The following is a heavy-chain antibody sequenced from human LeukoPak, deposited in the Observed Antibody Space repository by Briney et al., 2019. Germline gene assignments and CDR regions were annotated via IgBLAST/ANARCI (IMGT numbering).Heavy chain of an antibody. V-gene: IGHV1-2*02. CDR3: ARGTYYYDSSGYYPNYFDY. D-gene: IGHD3-22*01. CDR2: INPNSGGT. J-gene: IGHJ4*02. Sequence: ASVKVSCKASGYTFTGYYMHWVRQAPGQGLEWMGWINPNSGGTNYAQKFQGRVTMTRDTSISTAYMELSSLRSEDTAVYYCARGTYYYDSSGYYPNYFDYWGQGTLVTVSS. CDR1: GYTFTGYY.